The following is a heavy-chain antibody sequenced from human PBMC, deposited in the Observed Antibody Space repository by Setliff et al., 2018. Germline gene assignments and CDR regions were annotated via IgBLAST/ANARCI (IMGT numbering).Heavy chain of an antibody. V-gene: IGHV7-4-1*02. Sequence: ASVKVSCKASGYTFTSYAMNWVRQAPGQGLEWMGWINTNTGNPTYAQGFTGRFVFSLDTSVSTVYLEMNSLRAEDTAVYYCAKRGPYCSGGTCHYYFDYWGQGTLVTVSS. CDR3: AKRGPYCSGGTCHYYFDY. J-gene: IGHJ4*02. CDR1: GYTFTSYA. CDR2: INTNTGNP. D-gene: IGHD2-15*01.